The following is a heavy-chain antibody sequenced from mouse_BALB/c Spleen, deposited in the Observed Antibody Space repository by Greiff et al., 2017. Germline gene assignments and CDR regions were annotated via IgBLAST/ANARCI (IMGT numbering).Heavy chain of an antibody. D-gene: IGHD4-1*01. V-gene: IGHV3-2*02. CDR1: GYSITSDYA. Sequence: EVKLVESGPGLVKPSQSLSLTCTVTGYSITSDYAWNWIRQFPGNKLEWMGYISYSGSTSYNPSLKSRISITRDTSKNQFFLQLNSVTTEDTATYYCARLTGTFDYWGQGTTLTVSS. CDR3: ARLTGTFDY. J-gene: IGHJ2*01. CDR2: ISYSGST.